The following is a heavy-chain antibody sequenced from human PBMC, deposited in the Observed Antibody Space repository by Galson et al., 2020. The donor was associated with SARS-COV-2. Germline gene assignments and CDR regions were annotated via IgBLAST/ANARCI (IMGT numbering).Heavy chain of an antibody. Sequence: SQTLSLTCAIPGDSVSSDSASWNWIRQSPSRGLEWLGRTYYRSRWNNDYAVSVESRITIDPDTSKNQFSLHLNSVTPEDTAVYYCARDVAAVADAFDLWGQGTLVTVST. J-gene: IGHJ3*01. CDR1: GDSVSSDSAS. V-gene: IGHV6-1*01. CDR3: ARDVAAVADAFDL. D-gene: IGHD6-19*01. CDR2: TYYRSRWNN.